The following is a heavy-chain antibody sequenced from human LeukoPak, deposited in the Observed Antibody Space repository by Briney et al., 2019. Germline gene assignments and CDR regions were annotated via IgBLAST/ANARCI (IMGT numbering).Heavy chain of an antibody. J-gene: IGHJ4*02. CDR2: ISWNSASI. CDR1: GFTSEDYA. D-gene: IGHD3-22*01. Sequence: GGSLRLSCAASGFTSEDYAIHCGPQAPGKGLEWGSGISWNSASIGYADSVKGRFTISRDNAKNSLYLQMNSLRAEDTALYYCAKGSFSSGYYDYWGQGTLVTVSS. CDR3: AKGSFSSGYYDY. V-gene: IGHV3-9*02.